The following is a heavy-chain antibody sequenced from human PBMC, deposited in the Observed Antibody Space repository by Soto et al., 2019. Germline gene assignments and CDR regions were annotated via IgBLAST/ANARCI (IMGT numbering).Heavy chain of an antibody. Sequence: EVQLVDSGGGLIQPGGSLRLSCAASGFSVSSSHMIWVRQAPGKGLEWVSVIYSGGATYYEVSVKGRFTISRDRSKDTVELQMDGLRNEDTAVYHCAKLGRYGSESYSFRYNWIDPWGQGTLVTVSS. CDR3: AKLGRYGSESYSFRYNWIDP. V-gene: IGHV3-53*01. CDR1: GFSVSSSH. D-gene: IGHD3-10*01. J-gene: IGHJ5*02. CDR2: IYSGGAT.